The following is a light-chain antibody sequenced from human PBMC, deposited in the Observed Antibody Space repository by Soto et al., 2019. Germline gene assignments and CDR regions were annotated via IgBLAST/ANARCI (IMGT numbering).Light chain of an antibody. Sequence: DIQMTQSPSSLSASVGDRVTITCRASQGIGSDLGWYQQKPGKAPKRLIYAASSLQSGVPSRFSGSGSGTEFTLTISSLQPEDFATYYCLQHNNYPPTFGQGTKVEIK. CDR1: QGIGSD. V-gene: IGKV1-17*01. J-gene: IGKJ1*01. CDR2: AAS. CDR3: LQHNNYPPT.